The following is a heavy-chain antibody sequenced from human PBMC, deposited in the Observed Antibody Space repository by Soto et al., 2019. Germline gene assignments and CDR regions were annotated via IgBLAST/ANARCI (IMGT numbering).Heavy chain of an antibody. CDR3: AREGGSIAAPFDY. V-gene: IGHV3-74*01. D-gene: IGHD6-6*01. CDR2: INSDGSST. J-gene: IGHJ4*02. Sequence: EVQLVESGGGLVQPGGSLRLSCAASGFTFSSYWMHWVRQAPGKGLVWVSRINSDGSSTSYADSVKGRFTISRDNAKNTLYLQMNRQRAEDTAVYYCAREGGSIAAPFDYWGQGTLVTVSS. CDR1: GFTFSSYW.